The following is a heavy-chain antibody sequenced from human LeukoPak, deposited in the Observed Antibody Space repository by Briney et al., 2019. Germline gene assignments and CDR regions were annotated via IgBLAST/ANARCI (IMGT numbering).Heavy chain of an antibody. CDR2: IYYSGST. V-gene: IGHV4-59*01. CDR3: ARAEWFGGPSNWFDP. CDR1: GGSISSYY. J-gene: IGHJ5*02. Sequence: SETLSLTCTVSGGSISSYYWSWIRQPPGKGLEWIGYIYYSGSTNYNPSLKSRVTISVDTSKNQFSLKLSSVTAADTAVYYCARAEWFGGPSNWFDPWGQGTLVTVSS. D-gene: IGHD3-10*01.